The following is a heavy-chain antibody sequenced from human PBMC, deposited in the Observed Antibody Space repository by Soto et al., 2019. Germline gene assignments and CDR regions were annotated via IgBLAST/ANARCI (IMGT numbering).Heavy chain of an antibody. CDR3: ARERVGSIAAAGDYYYYGMDV. CDR1: GGSISSGGYS. D-gene: IGHD6-13*01. Sequence: SETLSLTCAVSGGSISSGGYSWSWIRQPPGKGLEWIGYIYHSGSTYYNPSLKSRVTISVDRSKNQFSLKLSSVTAADTAVYYCARERVGSIAAAGDYYYYGMDVWGQGTTVTVSS. V-gene: IGHV4-30-2*01. CDR2: IYHSGST. J-gene: IGHJ6*02.